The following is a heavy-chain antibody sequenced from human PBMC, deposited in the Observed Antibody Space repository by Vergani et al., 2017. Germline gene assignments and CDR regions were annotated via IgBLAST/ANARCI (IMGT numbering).Heavy chain of an antibody. V-gene: IGHV3-30*01. CDR3: ARDPGYCSGGSCGFYYYYMDV. D-gene: IGHD2-15*01. Sequence: QVQLVESGGGVVQPGRSLRLSCAASGFTFSSYAMHWVRQAPGXGLEWVAAISYDGSNKYYADSVKGRFTISRDNSKNTLYLQMNSLRAEDTAVYYCARDPGYCSGGSCGFYYYYMDVGGKGTTVTVSS. CDR1: GFTFSSYA. J-gene: IGHJ6*03. CDR2: ISYDGSNK.